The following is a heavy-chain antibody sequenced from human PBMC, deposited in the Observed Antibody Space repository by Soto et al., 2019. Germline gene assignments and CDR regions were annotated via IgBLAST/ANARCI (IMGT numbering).Heavy chain of an antibody. Sequence: EVQLVESGGGLVQPGGSLRLSCAVSGFTFSNYWMHWVRQAPGKGLVWVSTISPDGTIPDYTDSVEGRLAISRDNAKSTLFLQINSLRPEDTAVYYCARFRGDAFDIWGQGTMVTVSS. J-gene: IGHJ3*02. CDR3: ARFRGDAFDI. V-gene: IGHV3-74*01. D-gene: IGHD3-10*01. CDR2: ISPDGTIP. CDR1: GFTFSNYW.